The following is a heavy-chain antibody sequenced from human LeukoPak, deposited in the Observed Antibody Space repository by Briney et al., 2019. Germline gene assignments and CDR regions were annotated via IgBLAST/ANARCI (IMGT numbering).Heavy chain of an antibody. CDR1: GFTVSSNY. CDR3: ARDPGDYYFDY. J-gene: IGHJ4*02. D-gene: IGHD4-17*01. Sequence: AGGSLRLSCTASGFTVSSNYMSWVRQAPGKGLEWVSVIYSGGSTYYADSVKGRFTISRDNSKNTLYLQMNSLRAEDTAVYYCARDPGDYYFDYWGQGTLVTVSS. CDR2: IYSGGST. V-gene: IGHV3-66*01.